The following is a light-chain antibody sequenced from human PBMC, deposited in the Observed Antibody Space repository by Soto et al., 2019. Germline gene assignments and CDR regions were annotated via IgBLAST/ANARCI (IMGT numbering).Light chain of an antibody. CDR1: SSDVGGYNY. J-gene: IGLJ3*02. V-gene: IGLV2-8*01. Sequence: QSALTQPPSASGSRGQSVTISCTGTSSDVGGYNYVSWYQQHPGKVPKLMISEVSKRPSGVPDRFSGSKSGNTASLTVSGLQPEDEADYYCSSYAGSNNLGVFGGGTKLTVL. CDR3: SSYAGSNNLGV. CDR2: EVS.